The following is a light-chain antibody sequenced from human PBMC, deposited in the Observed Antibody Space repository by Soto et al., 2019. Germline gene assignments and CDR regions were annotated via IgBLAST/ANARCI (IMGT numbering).Light chain of an antibody. CDR3: SSYTSSSTLV. V-gene: IGLV2-14*01. CDR1: SRDVGGYNY. CDR2: DVS. J-gene: IGLJ1*01. Sequence: SALTQPASVSGSPGQSITISCTGTSRDVGGYNYVSWYQQHPGKAPKLMIYDVSNRPSGVSNRFSGSKSGNTASLTISGLKAEDEADYYCSSYTSSSTLVFGTGTKVTVL.